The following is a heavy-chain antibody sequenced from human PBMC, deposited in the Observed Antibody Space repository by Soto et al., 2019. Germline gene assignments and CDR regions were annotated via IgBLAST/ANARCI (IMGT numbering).Heavy chain of an antibody. J-gene: IGHJ6*02. CDR3: AKSDSSGYQVYYYYGMDV. CDR1: GFTFSSYG. CDR2: ISYDGSNK. Sequence: GGSLRLSCAASGFTFSSYGMHWVRQAPGKGLEWVAVISYDGSNKYYADSVKGRFTISRDNSKNTLYLQMNSLRAEDTAVYYCAKSDSSGYQVYYYYGMDVWGQGTTVTVSS. V-gene: IGHV3-30*18. D-gene: IGHD3-22*01.